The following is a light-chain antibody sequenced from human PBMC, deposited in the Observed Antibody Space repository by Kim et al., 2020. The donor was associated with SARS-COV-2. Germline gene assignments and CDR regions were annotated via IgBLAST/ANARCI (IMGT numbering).Light chain of an antibody. V-gene: IGKV1-5*03. Sequence: DIQMTQSPSTLSASVGDRVNITCRASQGISSWLAWYQQKPGKAPKLLIYKASTLESGVPSRFSGSGSGTEFTLTISSLQPDDFATYYCQQYNSYWTFGQGTKVDIK. J-gene: IGKJ1*01. CDR1: QGISSW. CDR3: QQYNSYWT. CDR2: KAS.